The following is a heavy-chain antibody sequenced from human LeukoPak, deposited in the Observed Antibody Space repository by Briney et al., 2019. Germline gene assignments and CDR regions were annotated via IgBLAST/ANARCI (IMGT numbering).Heavy chain of an antibody. D-gene: IGHD3-9*01. CDR1: GFTFSSYG. J-gene: IGHJ4*02. V-gene: IGHV3-33*01. CDR2: IWYDGSNK. Sequence: GGSLRLSCAASGFTFSSYGMHWVRQAPGKGLEWVAVIWYDGSNKYYADSVKGRFTISRDNSKNTLYLQMNSLRAEVTAVYYCARGGYFDHFDYWGQGTLVTVSS. CDR3: ARGGYFDHFDY.